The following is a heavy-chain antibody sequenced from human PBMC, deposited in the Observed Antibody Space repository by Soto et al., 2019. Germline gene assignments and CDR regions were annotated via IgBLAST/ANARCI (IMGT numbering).Heavy chain of an antibody. J-gene: IGHJ6*02. Sequence: SQTLSLTCAISGDSVSSNSAAWNWIRQSPSRGLEWLGRTYYRSKWYNDYAVSVKSRITINPDTSKNQFSLQLNSVTPEDTAVYYCARDIRPGIVGATMLYYGMDVWGQGTTVTISS. CDR2: TYYRSKWYN. V-gene: IGHV6-1*01. D-gene: IGHD1-26*01. CDR3: ARDIRPGIVGATMLYYGMDV. CDR1: GDSVSSNSAA.